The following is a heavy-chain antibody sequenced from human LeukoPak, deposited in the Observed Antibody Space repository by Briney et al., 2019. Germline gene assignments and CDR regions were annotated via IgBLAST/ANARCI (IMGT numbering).Heavy chain of an antibody. D-gene: IGHD2-2*02. J-gene: IGHJ4*02. CDR3: ARDSRYTV. CDR1: GFSFSSYA. V-gene: IGHV3-30-3*01. Sequence: PGRSLRLSCAASGFSFSSYAIHWVRQAPGKGLEWMAVISYDGSNKYYADSVKGRFTISRDNSKNTLYLQMNSLRAEDTAVYYCARDSRYTVWGQGTLVTVSS. CDR2: ISYDGSNK.